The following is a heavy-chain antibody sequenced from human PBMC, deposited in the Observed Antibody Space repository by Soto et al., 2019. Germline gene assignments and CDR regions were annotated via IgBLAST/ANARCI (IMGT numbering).Heavy chain of an antibody. V-gene: IGHV4-61*01. D-gene: IGHD1-26*01. Sequence: SETLSLTCTVSGGSVSSGSYYWSWIRQPPGKGLEWIGYIYYSGSTNYNPSLKSRVTISVDTSKNQFSLKLSSVTAADTAVYYCARDRGGAWYSGSYFDYWGQGTLVTVSS. CDR1: GGSVSSGSYY. CDR2: IYYSGST. CDR3: ARDRGGAWYSGSYFDY. J-gene: IGHJ4*02.